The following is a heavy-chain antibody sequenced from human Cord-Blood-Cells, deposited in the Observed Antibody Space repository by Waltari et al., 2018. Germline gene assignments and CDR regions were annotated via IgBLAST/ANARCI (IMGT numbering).Heavy chain of an antibody. CDR1: GFTFSSYL. J-gene: IGHJ6*02. CDR2: IKQDGSEK. V-gene: IGHV3-7*01. CDR3: ARDSYYYYYGMDV. Sequence: EVQLVESGGGLVQPGGSMRLSWAASGFTFSSYLMSWVRQAPGKGLEWVANIKQDGSEKYYVDSVKGRFTISRDNAKNSLYLQMNSLRAEDTAVYYCARDSYYYYYGMDVWGQGATVTVSS.